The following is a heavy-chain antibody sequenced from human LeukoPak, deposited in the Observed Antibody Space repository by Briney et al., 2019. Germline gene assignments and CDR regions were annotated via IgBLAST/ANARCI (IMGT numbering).Heavy chain of an antibody. CDR1: GFTFSDCD. J-gene: IGHJ4*02. CDR3: GRAF. CDR2: ISYRSSHI. Sequence: GGSLRLSCTASGFTFSDCDMNWFRQAPGKGLEWVASISYRSSHIYYADSAKGRFTISGDNAKNSLYLQMNNLRAEDTAVYYCGRAFWGQGTLVTVSS. V-gene: IGHV3-21*06.